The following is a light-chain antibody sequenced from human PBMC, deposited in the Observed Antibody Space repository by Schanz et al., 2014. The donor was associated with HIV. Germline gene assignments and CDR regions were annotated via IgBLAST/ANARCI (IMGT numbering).Light chain of an antibody. CDR2: DVS. J-gene: IGLJ1*01. Sequence: QSALTQPASVSGSPGQSITISCTGPKYYVSWFQQYPGKAPKLMMYDVSRRPSGVSNRFSGSKSGNTASLTIFDLQPEDEADYYCSSLSTSGAPVFGTGTKLTVL. CDR1: KYY. V-gene: IGLV2-14*03. CDR3: SSLSTSGAPV.